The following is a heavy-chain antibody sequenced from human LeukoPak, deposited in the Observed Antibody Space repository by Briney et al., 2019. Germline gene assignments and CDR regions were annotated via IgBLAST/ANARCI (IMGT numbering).Heavy chain of an antibody. D-gene: IGHD3-3*01. Sequence: PSETLSLTCAVYGGSFSGYYWSWIRQPPGKGLEWIGSIYYSGSTYYNPSLKSRVTISVDTSKNQFSLKLSSVTAADTAVYYCARTPTYDFWSGFGTRAFDIWGQGTMVTVSS. J-gene: IGHJ3*02. V-gene: IGHV4-34*01. CDR2: IYYSGST. CDR1: GGSFSGYY. CDR3: ARTPTYDFWSGFGTRAFDI.